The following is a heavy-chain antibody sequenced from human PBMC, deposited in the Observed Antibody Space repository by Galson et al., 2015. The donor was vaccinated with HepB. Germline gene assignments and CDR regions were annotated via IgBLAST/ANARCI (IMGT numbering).Heavy chain of an antibody. V-gene: IGHV1-18*01. D-gene: IGHD3-22*01. J-gene: IGHJ4*02. Sequence: QSGAEVKKPGASVKVSCKASGYTFTSYGISWVRQAPGQGLEWMGWISAYNGNTNYAQKLQGRVTMTTDTSTSTAYMELRSQRSDDTAVYYCARGLYYYDSSGYSAYWGQGTLVTVSS. CDR2: ISAYNGNT. CDR3: ARGLYYYDSSGYSAY. CDR1: GYTFTSYG.